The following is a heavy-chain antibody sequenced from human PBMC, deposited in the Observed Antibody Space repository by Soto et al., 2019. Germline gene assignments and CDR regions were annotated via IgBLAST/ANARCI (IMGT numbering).Heavy chain of an antibody. CDR2: IRSKANSYAT. Sequence: GGSLRLSCAASGFTFSGSAMHWVRQASGKGLEWVGRIRSKANSYATAYAASVKGRFTISRDDSKNTAYLQMNSLKTEDTAVYYCTRTQVVADNNWFDPWGQGTLVTVSS. J-gene: IGHJ5*02. D-gene: IGHD5-12*01. CDR3: TRTQVVADNNWFDP. V-gene: IGHV3-73*01. CDR1: GFTFSGSA.